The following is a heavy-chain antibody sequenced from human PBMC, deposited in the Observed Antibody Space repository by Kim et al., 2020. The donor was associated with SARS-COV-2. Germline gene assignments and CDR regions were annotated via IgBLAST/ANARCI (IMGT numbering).Heavy chain of an antibody. CDR2: IYYSGTT. V-gene: IGHV4-39*01. D-gene: IGHD1-7*01. CDR3: ARRAITETTFV. CDR1: GGSISSSSYY. J-gene: IGHJ3*01. Sequence: SETLSLTCTVSGGSISSSSYYWGWIRQPPGKGLEWIGSIYYSGTTYYNPSLKSRVTISVDTSKNQFSLKLSSVTAADTAVYYCARRAITETTFVCGPGAMVTVSS.